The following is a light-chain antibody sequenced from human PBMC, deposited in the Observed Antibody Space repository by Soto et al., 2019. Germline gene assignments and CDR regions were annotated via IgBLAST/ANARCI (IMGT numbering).Light chain of an antibody. Sequence: DIKMTQSPSALSVSVGDRVNITCRASQSISTWLAWYQQKPGEAPKLLMYKASSLDSGVPSRFSGSGSGTEFTLTISGLQPEDFATYYCQQYNSYAFSFGPGTKVDIK. J-gene: IGKJ3*01. CDR2: KAS. V-gene: IGKV1-5*03. CDR3: QQYNSYAFS. CDR1: QSISTW.